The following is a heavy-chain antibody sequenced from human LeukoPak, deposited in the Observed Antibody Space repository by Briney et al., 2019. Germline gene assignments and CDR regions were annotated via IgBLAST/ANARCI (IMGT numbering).Heavy chain of an antibody. D-gene: IGHD6-19*01. Sequence: ASVKVSCKASGYTFTGYYIHWVRQAPGQGLEWMGWINPKSGGTNYAQKFQGRVTMTRDTSISTAYMELSRLRSDDTAVFYCAGGDSAWYDRPYDYWGQGTQVTVSP. CDR2: INPKSGGT. CDR1: GYTFTGYY. CDR3: AGGDSAWYDRPYDY. J-gene: IGHJ4*02. V-gene: IGHV1-2*02.